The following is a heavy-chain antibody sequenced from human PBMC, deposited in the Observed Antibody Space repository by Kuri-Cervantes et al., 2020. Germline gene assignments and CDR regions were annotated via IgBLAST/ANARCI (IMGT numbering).Heavy chain of an antibody. CDR3: ARGWSSRTSFLDY. Sequence: GESLKISCAASGFTFSSYSMNWVRQAPGKGLEWVSSISSSSSYIYYADSVKGRFTISRDNAKNSLYLQMNSLRAEDTAVYYCARGWSSRTSFLDYWGQGTLVTVSS. V-gene: IGHV3-21*06. CDR1: GFTFSSYS. CDR2: ISSSSSYI. D-gene: IGHD3-16*02. J-gene: IGHJ4*02.